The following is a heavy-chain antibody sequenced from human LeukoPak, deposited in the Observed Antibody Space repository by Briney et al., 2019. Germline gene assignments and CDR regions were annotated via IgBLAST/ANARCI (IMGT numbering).Heavy chain of an antibody. Sequence: LETLSLTCTVSGGSISSSNYYWVWIRQSPEKGLEWTGSFYYSGSTYYNPSLKSRVTISVDTSKNHFSLKLSSVTAADTAVYYCASPPYYDILTGYFRTEDYWGQGTLVTVSS. CDR1: GGSISSSNYY. J-gene: IGHJ4*02. CDR3: ASPPYYDILTGYFRTEDY. CDR2: FYYSGST. V-gene: IGHV4-39*01. D-gene: IGHD3-9*01.